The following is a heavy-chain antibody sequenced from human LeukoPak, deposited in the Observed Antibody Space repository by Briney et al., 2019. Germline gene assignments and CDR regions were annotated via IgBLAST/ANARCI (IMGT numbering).Heavy chain of an antibody. CDR1: GFTFSSYE. J-gene: IGHJ4*02. V-gene: IGHV3-48*03. CDR3: ARVVCTNGVCYRFDY. Sequence: PGGSLRLSCAASGFTFSSYEMNWVRQAPGKGLEWVSYISSSGSTIYYADSAKGRFTISRDNAKNSLYLQMNSLRAEDTAVYYCARVVCTNGVCYRFDYWGQGTLVTVSS. D-gene: IGHD2-8*01. CDR2: ISSSGSTI.